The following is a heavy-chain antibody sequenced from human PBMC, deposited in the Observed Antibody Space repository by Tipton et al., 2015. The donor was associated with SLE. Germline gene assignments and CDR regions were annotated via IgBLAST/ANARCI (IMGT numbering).Heavy chain of an antibody. CDR2: ISGVGDTT. CDR3: ARTEVYTDFYFDY. Sequence: GSLRLSCAASGFTFSSYALTWVRQAPGKGLEWVSTISGVGDTTYYAASMKGRFTISRDSSKNTMYLHMNSLRAEDTAIYYCARTEVYTDFYFDYWGQGTLVTVSS. D-gene: IGHD5/OR15-5a*01. J-gene: IGHJ4*02. V-gene: IGHV3-23*01. CDR1: GFTFSSYA.